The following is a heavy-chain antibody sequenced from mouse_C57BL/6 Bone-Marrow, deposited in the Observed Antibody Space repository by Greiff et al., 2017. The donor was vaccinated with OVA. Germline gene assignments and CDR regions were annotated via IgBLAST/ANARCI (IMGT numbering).Heavy chain of an antibody. D-gene: IGHD1-1*01. CDR1: GFTFSNYW. J-gene: IGHJ2*01. V-gene: IGHV6-3*01. Sequence: EVQGVESGGGLVQPGGSMKLSCVASGFTFSNYWMNWVRQSPEKGLEWVAQIRLKSDNYATHYAESVKGRFTISRDDSKSSVYLQMNNLRAEDTGIYYCTVYYGSSYYLDYWGQGTTLTVSS. CDR2: IRLKSDNYAT. CDR3: TVYYGSSYYLDY.